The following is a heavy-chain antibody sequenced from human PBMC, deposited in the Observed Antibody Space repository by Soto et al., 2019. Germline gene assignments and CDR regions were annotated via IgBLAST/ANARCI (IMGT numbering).Heavy chain of an antibody. CDR3: ASGLLAWVLKPPDY. CDR2: ISARADAK. V-gene: IGHV3-23*01. J-gene: IGHJ4*02. CDR1: GLTFNDSA. Sequence: GGSLSLSCTASGLTFNDSAMTWVRQAPGKGLEWVSGISARADAKYYAASVRGRFTIFRDNSRRTVSLQMNSLRVDYTAVYYCASGLLAWVLKPPDYRGLGALVTVSS. D-gene: IGHD3-3*01.